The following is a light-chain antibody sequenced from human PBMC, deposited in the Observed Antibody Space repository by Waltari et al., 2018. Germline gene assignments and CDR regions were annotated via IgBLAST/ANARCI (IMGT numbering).Light chain of an antibody. CDR1: QSVSSN. V-gene: IGKV3-15*01. J-gene: IGKJ2*01. Sequence: ETVMTQSPATLSVSPGDRATLSCRARQSVSSNLAWYQQKPGQAPRLLIYGASTRATGIPARFSGSGSGTEFTLTISSLQSEDFAVYYCQKYNNGPQTFGQGTKLEI. CDR3: QKYNNGPQT. CDR2: GAS.